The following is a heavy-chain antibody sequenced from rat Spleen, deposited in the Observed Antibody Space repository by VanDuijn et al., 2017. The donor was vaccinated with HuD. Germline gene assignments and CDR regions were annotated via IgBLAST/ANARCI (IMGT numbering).Heavy chain of an antibody. CDR1: GFTFSDYY. CDR3: VRQGYLRDWYFDF. CDR2: ISYDGSTT. Sequence: EVQLVESDGGLVQPGRSLKLSCATSGFTFSDYYMAWVRQAPTKGLDWVATISYDGSTTYYRDSVKGRFTISRDDGKSTLYLEMDSLRSEDMATDYCVRQGYLRDWYFDFWGPGTMVTVSS. D-gene: IGHD2-5*01. V-gene: IGHV5-29*01. J-gene: IGHJ1*01.